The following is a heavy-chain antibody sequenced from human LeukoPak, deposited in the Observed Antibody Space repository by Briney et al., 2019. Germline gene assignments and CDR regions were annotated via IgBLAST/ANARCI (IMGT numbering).Heavy chain of an antibody. Sequence: PSETLSLTCTVSGGSISSGSYYWTWIRQPAGKGLEWIGRIYTSGGTNYNPSLKSRVTISVDTSKNQFSLKLSSVTAADTAVYYCARGSSSSGQFDYWGQGTLVTVSS. CDR3: ARGSSSSGQFDY. CDR2: IYTSGGT. J-gene: IGHJ4*02. D-gene: IGHD6-6*01. V-gene: IGHV4-61*02. CDR1: GGSISSGSYY.